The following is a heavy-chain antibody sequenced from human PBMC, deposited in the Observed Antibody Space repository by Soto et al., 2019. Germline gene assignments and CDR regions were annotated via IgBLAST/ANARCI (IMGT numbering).Heavy chain of an antibody. J-gene: IGHJ3*02. D-gene: IGHD3-22*01. CDR3: ASPYYYDSSGRLDAFDI. Sequence: PGESLTISCKGSGYSFTNYWIGWVRQMPGKGLEWMGIIYPGDSYTNYSPSFQGHVTISADKSISTAYLQWSSLKASDTAMYYCASPYYYDSSGRLDAFDIWGQGTMVTVSS. CDR2: IYPGDSYT. CDR1: GYSFTNYW. V-gene: IGHV5-10-1*01.